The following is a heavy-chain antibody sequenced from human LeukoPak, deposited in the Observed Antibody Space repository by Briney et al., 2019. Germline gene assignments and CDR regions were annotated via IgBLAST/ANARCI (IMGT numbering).Heavy chain of an antibody. Sequence: ASVKVSCKASGYTFTSYGISWVRQAPGQGLEWMGLINPSGGSTRHPHKFQGRVTMTRDTSTSTVYMELSSLRSEDTAVYYCARDSYDSSGYYGDDAFDIWGQGTMVTVSS. V-gene: IGHV1-46*01. CDR2: INPSGGST. D-gene: IGHD3-22*01. CDR3: ARDSYDSSGYYGDDAFDI. CDR1: GYTFTSYG. J-gene: IGHJ3*02.